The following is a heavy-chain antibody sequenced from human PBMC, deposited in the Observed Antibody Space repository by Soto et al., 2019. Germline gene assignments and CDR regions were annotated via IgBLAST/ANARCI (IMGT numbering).Heavy chain of an antibody. V-gene: IGHV1-2*02. D-gene: IGHD4-4*01. CDR3: ARDGGDDYSNESGMDV. J-gene: IGHJ6*02. Sequence: ASVKVSCKASGYIFNGYYIHWVRQAPGQGLEWMGWINPNGGDTHYAQKFQGRVTMTRDTSISTAYMELTSLRSDDRDVYYCARDGGDDYSNESGMDVWGQGTTVTVSS. CDR1: GYIFNGYY. CDR2: INPNGGDT.